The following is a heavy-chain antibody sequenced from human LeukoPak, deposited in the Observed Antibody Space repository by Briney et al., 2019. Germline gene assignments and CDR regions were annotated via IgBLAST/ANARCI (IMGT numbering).Heavy chain of an antibody. V-gene: IGHV4-4*07. CDR1: GGSISSYY. D-gene: IGHD4-17*01. CDR3: ERLSTVTTSFDY. Sequence: PSETLSLTCTVSGGSISSYYWSWIRQPAGKGLEWIGRIYTSGTTHYNPSLKSRVTMSVDTSKNQFSLKLSSVTAADTAVYYCERLSTVTTSFDYWGQGTLVTVSS. CDR2: IYTSGTT. J-gene: IGHJ4*02.